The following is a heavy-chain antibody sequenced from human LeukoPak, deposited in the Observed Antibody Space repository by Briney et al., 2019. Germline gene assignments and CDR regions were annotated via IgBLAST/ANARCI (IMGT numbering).Heavy chain of an antibody. CDR2: ISDEGSNK. Sequence: PGESLRLSCVASGFTFSSYGMHWVRQAPGKGLEWVAVISDEGSNKYYTDSVKGRFTISRDNSKNTLYLQINSLRTEDTAVYYCAKAGSSSGYYSRFDYWGQGTLVTVSS. CDR3: AKAGSSSGYYSRFDY. V-gene: IGHV3-30*18. CDR1: GFTFSSYG. D-gene: IGHD3-22*01. J-gene: IGHJ4*02.